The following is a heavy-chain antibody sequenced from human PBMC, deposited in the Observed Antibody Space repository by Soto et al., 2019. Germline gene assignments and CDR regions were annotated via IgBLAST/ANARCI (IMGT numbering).Heavy chain of an antibody. D-gene: IGHD2-2*01. V-gene: IGHV4-34*01. CDR3: ARLLGYCSSTSCSTGYYYGMDV. CDR1: GGSFSGYY. Sequence: PSETLSLTCAVYGGSFSGYYWSWIRQPPGKGLEWIGEINHSGSTNYNPSLKSRVTISVDTSKNQFSLKLSSVTAADTAVYYCARLLGYCSSTSCSTGYYYGMDVWGQGTTVTSP. CDR2: INHSGST. J-gene: IGHJ6*02.